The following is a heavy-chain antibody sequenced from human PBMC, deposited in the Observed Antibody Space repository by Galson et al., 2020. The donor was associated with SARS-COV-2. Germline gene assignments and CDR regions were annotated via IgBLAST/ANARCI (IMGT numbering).Heavy chain of an antibody. Sequence: GGSLRLSCAASGFTFSNFAMHWVRQAPGKGLERVAVILDDGTNTYYRDSVKGRFSISRDNSKNTLYLQMNSLRVEDTAVYHCAKSLWFGEILSPFADWGHGAQATGSS. CDR1: GFTFSNFA. CDR2: ILDDGTNT. V-gene: IGHV3-30*18. CDR3: AKSLWFGEILSPFAD. J-gene: IGHJ4*01. D-gene: IGHD3-10*01.